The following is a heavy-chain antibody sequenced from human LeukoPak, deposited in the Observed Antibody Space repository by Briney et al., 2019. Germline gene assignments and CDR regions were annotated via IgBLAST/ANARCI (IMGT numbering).Heavy chain of an antibody. D-gene: IGHD6-25*01. Sequence: ASVKVSCKASGYTFTAYHMHWVRQAPGQALEWMGWINANSGGTNYAQKFQGRVTMTRDTSISTAYMELSRLTSDDTAVYYCARSPRLSDAFDIWGQGTMVTVSS. CDR3: ARSPRLSDAFDI. V-gene: IGHV1-2*02. CDR1: GYTFTAYH. CDR2: INANSGGT. J-gene: IGHJ3*02.